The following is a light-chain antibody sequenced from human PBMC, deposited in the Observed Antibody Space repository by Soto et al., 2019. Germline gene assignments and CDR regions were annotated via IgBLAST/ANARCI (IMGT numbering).Light chain of an antibody. Sequence: QTVVTQEPSLTVSPGGTVTLTCGSSTGAVTSNHHPYWFQQKAGQAPRTLIYDTSNKHSWTPARFSGSLLGDKAALTLSGAQPEDAAQYYCLLSYNAARVFGGGTKLTVL. J-gene: IGLJ2*01. CDR1: TGAVTSNHH. CDR2: DTS. V-gene: IGLV7-46*01. CDR3: LLSYNAARV.